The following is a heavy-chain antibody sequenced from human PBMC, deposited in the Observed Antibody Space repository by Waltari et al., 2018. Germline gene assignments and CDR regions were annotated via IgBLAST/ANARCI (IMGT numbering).Heavy chain of an antibody. CDR3: AREDPSNYDFWSGYYNPSDL. Sequence: EVQLVESGGGLVQPGGSLRLSCAASGFTFSSYWMHWVRQAPGKGLVWVSRINSDGSSPSYADSVKGRFTISRDNAKNTLYLQMNSLRAEDTAVYYCAREDPSNYDFWSGYYNPSDLWGRGTLVTVSS. V-gene: IGHV3-74*01. CDR2: INSDGSSP. CDR1: GFTFSSYW. D-gene: IGHD3-3*01. J-gene: IGHJ2*01.